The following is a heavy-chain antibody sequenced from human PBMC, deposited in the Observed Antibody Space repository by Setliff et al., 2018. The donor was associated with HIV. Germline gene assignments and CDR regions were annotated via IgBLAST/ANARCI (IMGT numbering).Heavy chain of an antibody. J-gene: IGHJ3*01. Sequence: SVKVSCKVSGDTFTNYGLNWVRQAPGQGLEWMGGIIPICKSADYAQKFQGRVTITTDESTSTAYMDLSSLKSEDTALYYCARTSGDAYNSVGALDVWGQGALVAVS. CDR2: IIPICKSA. CDR3: ARTSGDAYNSVGALDV. CDR1: GDTFTNYG. V-gene: IGHV1-69*05. D-gene: IGHD1-1*01.